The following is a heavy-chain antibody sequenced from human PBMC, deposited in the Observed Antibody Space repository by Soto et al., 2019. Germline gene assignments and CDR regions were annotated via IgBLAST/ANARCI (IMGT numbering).Heavy chain of an antibody. J-gene: IGHJ5*02. CDR2: IYYSGST. CDR3: ARTRAVWFDP. V-gene: IGHV4-39*01. D-gene: IGHD6-19*01. Sequence: SETLSLTCTVSGGSISSSSYYRGWIRQPPGKGLEWIGSIYYSGSTYYNPSLKSRVTISVDTSKNQFSLKLSSVTAADTAVYYCARTRAVWFDPWGQGTLVTVS. CDR1: GGSISSSSYY.